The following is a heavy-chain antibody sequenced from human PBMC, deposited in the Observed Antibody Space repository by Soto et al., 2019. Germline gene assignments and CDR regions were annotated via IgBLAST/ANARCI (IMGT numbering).Heavy chain of an antibody. J-gene: IGHJ3*02. Sequence: PSETLSLTCTVSGGSISSGDYYWSWIRQHPGKGLEWIGYIYYSGSTYYNPSLKSRVTISVDTSKNQFSLKLSSVTAADTAVYYCARHVNPWAQGAFDIWGQGTMVTV. CDR3: ARHVNPWAQGAFDI. CDR2: IYYSGST. D-gene: IGHD3-10*02. V-gene: IGHV4-31*03. CDR1: GGSISSGDYY.